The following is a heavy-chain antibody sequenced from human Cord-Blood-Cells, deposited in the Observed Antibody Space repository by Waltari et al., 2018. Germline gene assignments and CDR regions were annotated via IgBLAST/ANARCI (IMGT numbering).Heavy chain of an antibody. V-gene: IGHV1-69*01. D-gene: IGHD3-9*01. Sequence: QVQLVQSGAEVKNPGSSVKVSCKASGGTFCSFAISCVRQAPGQGLEWMGGIIPIFGTANYAQKFQGRVTITADESTSTAYMGLSSLRSEDTAVYYCARDRLGDAFDIWGQGTMVTVSS. CDR3: ARDRLGDAFDI. CDR2: IIPIFGTA. J-gene: IGHJ3*02. CDR1: GGTFCSFA.